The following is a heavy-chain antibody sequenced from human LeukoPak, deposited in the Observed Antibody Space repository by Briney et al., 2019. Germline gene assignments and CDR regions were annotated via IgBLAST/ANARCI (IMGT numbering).Heavy chain of an antibody. D-gene: IGHD3-10*01. CDR1: GFTFSRYW. CDR3: ARVALGSYNWFDP. J-gene: IGHJ5*02. Sequence: GGSLRLSCAASGFTFSRYWMHWVRQAPGKGLVWVSRISPDGSRITYADSVKGRFTISRDNAKNTVYLQMNSLRAEDTAVYYCARVALGSYNWFDPWGQGTLVTVSS. V-gene: IGHV3-74*01. CDR2: ISPDGSRI.